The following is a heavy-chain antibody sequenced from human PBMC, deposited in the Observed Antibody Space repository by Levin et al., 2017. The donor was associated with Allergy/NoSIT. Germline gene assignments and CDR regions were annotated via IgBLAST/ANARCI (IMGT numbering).Heavy chain of an antibody. D-gene: IGHD6-19*01. Sequence: SETLSLTCIVSYGSISSYYWSWIRQSPGKGLEWIGYIYYNVTTNYNPSLKSRITMSIDASRNQFSLKLSSVTAADTAIYYCARSLSSGWFSSWGQGTLVTVSS. V-gene: IGHV4-59*01. CDR1: YGSISSYY. J-gene: IGHJ4*02. CDR3: ARSLSSGWFSS. CDR2: IYYNVTT.